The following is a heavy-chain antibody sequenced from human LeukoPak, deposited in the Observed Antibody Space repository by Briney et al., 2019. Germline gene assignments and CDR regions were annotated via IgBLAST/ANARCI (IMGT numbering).Heavy chain of an antibody. V-gene: IGHV6-1*01. J-gene: IGHJ3*02. CDR2: TYYRSKWYN. Sequence: SQTLSLTCAISGDSVSSNSAAWNWIRQSPSRGLEWLGRTYYRSKWYNDYAVSVKSRITINPDTSKNQFSLQLNSVTPEDTAAYYCARAVPPSGLGAFDIWGQGTMVTVSS. CDR3: ARAVPPSGLGAFDI. D-gene: IGHD3-22*01. CDR1: GDSVSSNSAA.